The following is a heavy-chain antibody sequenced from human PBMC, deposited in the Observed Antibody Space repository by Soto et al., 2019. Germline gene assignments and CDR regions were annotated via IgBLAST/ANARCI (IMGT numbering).Heavy chain of an antibody. CDR2: IRSKPSNYAT. Sequence: EVQLVESGGGLVQPGGSLKLSCAASGFTFSGSAMHWVRQASGKGLEWVGRIRSKPSNYATAYGASVKGRFTISRDDSKNMAYLQMTSLKIEDTAVYYCIGWSQWLRYDYWGQGTLVTVSS. CDR3: IGWSQWLRYDY. V-gene: IGHV3-73*02. D-gene: IGHD6-19*01. J-gene: IGHJ4*02. CDR1: GFTFSGSA.